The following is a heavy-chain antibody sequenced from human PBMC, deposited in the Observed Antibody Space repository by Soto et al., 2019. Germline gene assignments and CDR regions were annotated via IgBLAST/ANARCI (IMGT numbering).Heavy chain of an antibody. D-gene: IGHD6-19*01. J-gene: IGHJ4*02. CDR2: INHSGST. V-gene: IGHV4-34*01. CDR1: GGSFSGYY. Sequence: SETLSLTCAVYGGSFSGYYWSWIRQPPGKGLEWIGEINHSGSTNYNPSLESRVTISVDTSKNQFSLKLSSVTAADTAVYYCAGLNTAVAGSFPFDYWGQGTLVTV. CDR3: AGLNTAVAGSFPFDY.